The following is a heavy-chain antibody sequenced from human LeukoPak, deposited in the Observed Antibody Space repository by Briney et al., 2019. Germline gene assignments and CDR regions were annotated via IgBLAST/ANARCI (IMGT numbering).Heavy chain of an antibody. CDR1: GFTFSDVY. D-gene: IGHD4-17*01. CDR3: ARDNPYDYGDYAPNRPQHSPDY. V-gene: IGHV3-11*01. Sequence: SGGSLRLSCAASGFTFSDVYMSWIRQAPGKGPEWVSYIGPSGSDIRYADSVKGRFTTSRDNAKNSLYLQMNSLRAEDTAVYYCARDNPYDYGDYAPNRPQHSPDYWGQGTLVTVSS. J-gene: IGHJ4*02. CDR2: IGPSGSDI.